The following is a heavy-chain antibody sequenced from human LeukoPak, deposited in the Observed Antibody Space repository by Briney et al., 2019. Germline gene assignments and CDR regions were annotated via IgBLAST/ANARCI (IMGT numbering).Heavy chain of an antibody. J-gene: IGHJ4*02. CDR2: MYNSGKT. D-gene: IGHD3-16*01. V-gene: IGHV4-31*03. Sequence: SETLSLTCTVSGDSISSGGYFWTWIRQHPGKGLEWIGYMYNSGKTYYNPSLKSRVILSIDTSKNRFSLNVSSVTAADTAVYYCARGGSKWGQGTLVTVSS. CDR3: ARGGSK. CDR1: GDSISSGGYF.